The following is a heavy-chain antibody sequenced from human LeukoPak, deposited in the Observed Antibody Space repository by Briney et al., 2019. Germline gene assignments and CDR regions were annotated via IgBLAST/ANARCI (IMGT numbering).Heavy chain of an antibody. CDR1: GGSISSYY. CDR3: ARAPSSSWYVGNWFDP. D-gene: IGHD6-13*01. Sequence: SETLSLTCTVSGGSISSYYWSWIRQPPGKGLEWIGYIYYSGSTNYNPSLKSRVTISVDTSKNQFSLKLSSVTAADTAVYYCARAPSSSWYVGNWFDPWGQGTLVTVSS. CDR2: IYYSGST. J-gene: IGHJ5*02. V-gene: IGHV4-59*01.